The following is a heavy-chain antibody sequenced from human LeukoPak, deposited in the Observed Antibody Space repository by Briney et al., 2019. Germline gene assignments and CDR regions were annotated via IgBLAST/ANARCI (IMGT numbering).Heavy chain of an antibody. Sequence: GGSLRLSCAASGFTFSDYYMSWIRQAPGKGLEWVSYISSSGYTIYYADSVKGRFTISRDNAKNSVYLQMNSLRAEDTAMYYCARPDCSGGSCYPPFDYWGQGTLVTVSS. V-gene: IGHV3-11*01. J-gene: IGHJ4*02. CDR2: ISSSGYTI. CDR1: GFTFSDYY. CDR3: ARPDCSGGSCYPPFDY. D-gene: IGHD2-15*01.